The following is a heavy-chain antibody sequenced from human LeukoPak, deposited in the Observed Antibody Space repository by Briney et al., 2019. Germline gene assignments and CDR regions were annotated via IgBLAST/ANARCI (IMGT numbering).Heavy chain of an antibody. D-gene: IGHD3-10*01. J-gene: IGHJ4*02. CDR3: ARERYYGSGSYFDY. Sequence: GASVTVSFKGSGYTFTIYGISLLRQAPGQGLEWMGWISAYNGNTNYSQKLQGRVTMTTDTSTSTAYVELRSLSSDDTAVYYCARERYYGSGSYFDYWGQGNLVTVSS. V-gene: IGHV1-18*04. CDR1: GYTFTIYG. CDR2: ISAYNGNT.